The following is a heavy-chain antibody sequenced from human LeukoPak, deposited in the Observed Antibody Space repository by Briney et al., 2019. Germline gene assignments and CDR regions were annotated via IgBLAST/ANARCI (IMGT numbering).Heavy chain of an antibody. Sequence: SGGSLRLSCAAPGFIFSAYWMNWVRQAPGKGLEWVANIRQDSGDTRYVDSVRGRFTISRDNSQNSLYLQMNSLRVEDTAVYYCARGLAVSPMAPISDNWGQGTLVSVSS. D-gene: IGHD3-10*01. J-gene: IGHJ4*02. V-gene: IGHV3-7*01. CDR1: GFIFSAYW. CDR3: ARGLAVSPMAPISDN. CDR2: IRQDSGDT.